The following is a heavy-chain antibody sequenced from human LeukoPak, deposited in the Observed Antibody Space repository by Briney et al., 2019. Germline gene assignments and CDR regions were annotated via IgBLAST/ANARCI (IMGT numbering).Heavy chain of an antibody. J-gene: IGHJ2*01. Sequence: GRSLRLSCAASGFTFSSYGMHWVRQAPGKGLEWVAVIWYDGSNKYYADSVKARFTISRDNSKNTLYLQMNSLRAEDTAVYYCARDPTYYYDSSGQQDWYFDLWGRGTLVTVSS. CDR1: GFTFSSYG. V-gene: IGHV3-33*01. CDR2: IWYDGSNK. D-gene: IGHD3-22*01. CDR3: ARDPTYYYDSSGQQDWYFDL.